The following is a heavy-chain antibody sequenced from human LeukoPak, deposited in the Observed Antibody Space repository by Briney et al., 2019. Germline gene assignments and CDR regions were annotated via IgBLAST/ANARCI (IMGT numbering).Heavy chain of an antibody. V-gene: IGHV5-51*01. J-gene: IGHJ5*02. CDR3: ARQEYCSGGSCYTWFDP. CDR2: IYPADSDI. Sequence: RGESLKISCKGSGYSINNYWIGWVRQMLGKGLEWMGIIYPADSDIRYSPSFQGQVTISADKSISTAYLQWSSLKASDTAMYYCARQEYCSGGSCYTWFDPWGQGTLVTVSS. D-gene: IGHD2-15*01. CDR1: GYSINNYW.